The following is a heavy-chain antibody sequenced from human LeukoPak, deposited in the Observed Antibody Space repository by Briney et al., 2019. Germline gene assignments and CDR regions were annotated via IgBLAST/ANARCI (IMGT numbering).Heavy chain of an antibody. J-gene: IGHJ4*02. CDR2: ISAYNGNT. Sequence: ASVKVSCKASGYTFISYGISWVRQAPGQGLEWMGWISAYNGNTNYAQKLQGRVTMTTDTSTSTAHMELRSLRSGDTAVYYCARVEAAAGRDYWGQGTLVTVSS. CDR3: ARVEAAAGRDY. D-gene: IGHD6-13*01. CDR1: GYTFISYG. V-gene: IGHV1-18*01.